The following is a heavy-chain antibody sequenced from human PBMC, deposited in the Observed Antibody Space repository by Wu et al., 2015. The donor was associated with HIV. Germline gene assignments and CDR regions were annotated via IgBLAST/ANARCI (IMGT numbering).Heavy chain of an antibody. CDR1: GYTFTNYY. D-gene: IGHD2-15*01. CDR3: ARSKGAFVVDLFDY. Sequence: QVQLEQSVAEVKKPGASVKVSCKASGYTFTNYYMHWVRQAPGEGLEWMGIINPNTGTTSYAQMFQGRVTMTRDTSTTTIYIELSSLRSNDTAVYYCARSKGAFVVDLFDYWGQGTLVTVSS. V-gene: IGHV1-46*01. J-gene: IGHJ4*02. CDR2: INPNTGTT.